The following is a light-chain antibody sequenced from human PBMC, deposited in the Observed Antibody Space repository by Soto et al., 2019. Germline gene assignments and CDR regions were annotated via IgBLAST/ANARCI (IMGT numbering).Light chain of an antibody. CDR2: EVR. J-gene: IGLJ3*02. CDR3: SAYTARSTLV. CDR1: MRDVGAYNL. Sequence: QSALTQPASVSGSAGQSITISCSGTMRDVGAYNLVSWYQQHPCTAPKLIIYEVRNRPSGISSRFSGSRSGNTASLTISGLQPEDEGYYYCSAYTARSTLVFGGGTKVTGL. V-gene: IGLV2-14*01.